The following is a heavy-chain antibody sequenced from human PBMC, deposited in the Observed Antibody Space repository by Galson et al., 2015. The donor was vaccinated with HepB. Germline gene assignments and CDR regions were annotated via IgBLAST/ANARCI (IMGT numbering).Heavy chain of an antibody. Sequence: SLRLSCAASGFTFSSYSMNWVRQAPGKGLEWVSYISSSSSTIYYADSVKGRFTISRDNAKNSLYLQMNSLRDEDTAVYYCARESCTSSYQVYFYYGMDVWGQGTTVTVSS. CDR2: ISSSSSTI. V-gene: IGHV3-48*02. D-gene: IGHD2-2*01. CDR3: ARESCTSSYQVYFYYGMDV. J-gene: IGHJ6*02. CDR1: GFTFSSYS.